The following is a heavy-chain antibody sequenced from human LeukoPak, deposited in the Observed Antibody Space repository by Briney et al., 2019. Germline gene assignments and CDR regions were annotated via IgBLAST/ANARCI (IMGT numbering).Heavy chain of an antibody. CDR1: GFAFTTYW. CDR2: IKQDGSEK. Sequence: PGGSLRLSCAASGFAFTTYWMSWVRQAPGKGLEWVASIKQDGSEKYYVDSVKGRFTISRDNSKNTLYLQMNSLRAEDTAVYYCARAPRIWGQGTMVTVSS. CDR3: ARAPRI. J-gene: IGHJ3*02. V-gene: IGHV3-7*01.